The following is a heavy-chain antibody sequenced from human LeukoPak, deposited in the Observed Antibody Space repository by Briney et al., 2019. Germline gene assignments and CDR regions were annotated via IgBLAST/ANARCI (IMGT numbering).Heavy chain of an antibody. CDR2: IYYSGST. CDR3: AREAEYSSSWPSYYFDY. Sequence: SETLSLTCTVSGGSISSYYWSWIRQPPGKGLEWIGYIYYSGSTNYNPSLKSRVTISVDTSKNQFSLKLSSVTAADTAVYYCAREAEYSSSWPSYYFDYWGQGTLVTVSS. CDR1: GGSISSYY. D-gene: IGHD6-13*01. V-gene: IGHV4-59*01. J-gene: IGHJ4*02.